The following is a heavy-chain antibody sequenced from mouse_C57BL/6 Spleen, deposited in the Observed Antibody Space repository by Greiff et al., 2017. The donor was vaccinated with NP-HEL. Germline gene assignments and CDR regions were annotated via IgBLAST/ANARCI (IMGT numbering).Heavy chain of an antibody. J-gene: IGHJ4*01. Sequence: QVQLKQPGAELVKPGASVKVSCKASGYTFTSYWMHWVKQRPGQGLEWIGRIHPSDSDTNYNQKFKGKATLTVDKSSSTAYMQLSSLTSEDSAVYYCAIGYYGSSPYYAMDYWGQGTSDTVSS. CDR2: IHPSDSDT. CDR1: GYTFTSYW. D-gene: IGHD1-1*01. CDR3: AIGYYGSSPYYAMDY. V-gene: IGHV1-74*01.